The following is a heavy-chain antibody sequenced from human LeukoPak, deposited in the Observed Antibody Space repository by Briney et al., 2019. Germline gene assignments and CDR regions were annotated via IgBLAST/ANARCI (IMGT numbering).Heavy chain of an antibody. Sequence: TETLSLTCSVSGGSISSYYWSWIRQPPGKGLEWIGYIYYSGSTNYNPSLKSRVTISVDTSKNQFSLKLSSVTAADTAVYYCARWDCSGGSCQSGFDYWGQGTLVTASS. V-gene: IGHV4-59*01. J-gene: IGHJ4*02. D-gene: IGHD2-15*01. CDR1: GGSISSYY. CDR3: ARWDCSGGSCQSGFDY. CDR2: IYYSGST.